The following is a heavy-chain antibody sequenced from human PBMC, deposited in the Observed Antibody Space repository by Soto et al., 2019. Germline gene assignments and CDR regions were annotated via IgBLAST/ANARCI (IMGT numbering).Heavy chain of an antibody. V-gene: IGHV3-21*01. D-gene: IGHD1-26*01. CDR2: ITSGSSVT. CDR3: ATYSGRYRDH. Sequence: EVQLVESGGGLVKPGESLRLSCAASGLHFSTYSMSWVRQAPGGGLEWVSSITSGSSVTFYADSVKGRFTISRDNAKNSLYLQMNGLRAEDTSVYYCATYSGRYRDHWGQGTLVTVSS. CDR1: GLHFSTYS. J-gene: IGHJ4*02.